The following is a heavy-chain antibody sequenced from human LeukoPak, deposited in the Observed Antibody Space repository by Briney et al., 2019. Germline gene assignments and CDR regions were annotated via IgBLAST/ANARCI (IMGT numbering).Heavy chain of an antibody. CDR2: ISAYNGNT. CDR3: ARRGTYYYDSSGYYYDY. Sequence: ASVKVSCKASGGTFSSYAISWVRQAPGQGLEWMGWISAYNGNTNYAQKLQGRVTMTTDTSTSTAYMELRSLRSDDTAVYYCARRGTYYYDSSGYYYDYWGQGTLVTVSS. D-gene: IGHD3-22*01. J-gene: IGHJ4*02. CDR1: GGTFSSYA. V-gene: IGHV1-18*01.